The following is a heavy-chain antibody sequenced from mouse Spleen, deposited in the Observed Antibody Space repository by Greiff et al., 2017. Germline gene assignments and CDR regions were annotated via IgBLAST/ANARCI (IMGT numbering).Heavy chain of an antibody. CDR2: INPSSGYT. CDR1: GYTFTSYT. D-gene: IGHD2-4*01. CDR3: ARGHDYLYAMDY. V-gene: IGHV1-4*01. Sequence: QVQLQQSGAELARPGASVKMSCKASGYTFTSYTMHWVKQRPGQGLEWIGYINPSSGYTKYNQKFKDKATLTADKSSSTAYMQLSSLTSEDSAVYYCARGHDYLYAMDYWGQGTSVTVSS. J-gene: IGHJ4*01.